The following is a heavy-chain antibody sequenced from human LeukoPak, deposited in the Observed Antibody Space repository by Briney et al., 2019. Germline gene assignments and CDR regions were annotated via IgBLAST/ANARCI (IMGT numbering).Heavy chain of an antibody. D-gene: IGHD3-16*01. CDR2: INPNSGGT. V-gene: IGHV1-2*02. CDR1: GYTFTGYY. CDR3: ARDRGGGLRVPYYFDY. J-gene: IGHJ4*02. Sequence: ASVKVSCKASGYTFTGYYMHWVRQAPGQGLEWMGWINPNSGGTNYAQKFQGRVTMTRDTSISTAYMELSRLRSDDTAVYYCARDRGGGLRVPYYFDYWGQGTLVTVSS.